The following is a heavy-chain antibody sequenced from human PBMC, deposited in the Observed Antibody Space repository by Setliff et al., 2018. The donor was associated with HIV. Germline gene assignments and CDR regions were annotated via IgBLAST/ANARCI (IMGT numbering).Heavy chain of an antibody. V-gene: IGHV3-30-3*01. Sequence: AGGSLRLSCAASGFTFSSYAMHWVRQAPGKGLEWVAVISYDGSNKYYADSVKGRFTISRDNSKNTLYLQMNSLRAEDTAVYYCARDGTRGWQWLAPTYYYYYGMDVWGQGTTVTVSS. CDR3: ARDGTRGWQWLAPTYYYYYGMDV. CDR2: ISYDGSNK. D-gene: IGHD6-19*01. J-gene: IGHJ6*02. CDR1: GFTFSSYA.